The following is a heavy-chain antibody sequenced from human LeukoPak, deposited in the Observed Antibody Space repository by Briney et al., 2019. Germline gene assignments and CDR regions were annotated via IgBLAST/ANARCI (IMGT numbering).Heavy chain of an antibody. Sequence: GGSPRLSCAASGFTVSSNYMSWVRQAPGKGLEWVSVIYSGGTTYYADSVKGRFTISRDNSNNTLHLQMNSLRAEDTAVYYCARGPVTKFEIWGQGTILTVSS. D-gene: IGHD4-17*01. CDR2: IYSGGTT. V-gene: IGHV3-53*01. J-gene: IGHJ3*02. CDR3: ARGPVTKFEI. CDR1: GFTVSSNY.